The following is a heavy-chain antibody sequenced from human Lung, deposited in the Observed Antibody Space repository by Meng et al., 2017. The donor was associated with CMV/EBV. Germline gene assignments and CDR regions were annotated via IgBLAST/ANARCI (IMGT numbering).Heavy chain of an antibody. J-gene: IGHJ4*02. Sequence: GESXKISXAASGFTFSNYDMHWVRQAPGKGLEWVPFIRYDGNNKYYADSVKGRFTISRDNSKNTLYLQMGSLRAEDMAVYYCARVRGTTPLFDYWGQGTLVTVSS. CDR2: IRYDGNNK. CDR3: ARVRGTTPLFDY. V-gene: IGHV3-30*02. D-gene: IGHD1-7*01. CDR1: GFTFSNYD.